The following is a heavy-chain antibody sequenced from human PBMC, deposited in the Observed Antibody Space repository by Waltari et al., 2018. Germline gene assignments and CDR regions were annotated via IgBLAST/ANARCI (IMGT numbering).Heavy chain of an antibody. D-gene: IGHD5-12*01. J-gene: IGHJ4*02. V-gene: IGHV4-39*01. CDR1: GGSISSSSYY. CDR2: IYYSGST. Sequence: QLQLQESGPGLVKPSETLSLTCTVSGGSISSSSYYWGWIRQPPGKGLEWIGSIYYSGSTYYNPSLKSRVTISVDTSKNQFSLKLSSVTAADTAVYYCARLLHVGGYDYTDYWGQGTLVTVSS. CDR3: ARLLHVGGYDYTDY.